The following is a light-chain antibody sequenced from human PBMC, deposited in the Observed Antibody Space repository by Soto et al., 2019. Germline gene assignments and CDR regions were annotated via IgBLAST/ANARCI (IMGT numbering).Light chain of an antibody. Sequence: EIVLTQSPGTLSLSPGERATLSCRASQSVSSSYLAWYQHKPGQSPRLLIHATSSRATGIPDRFSGSGSGTDLTLSISRLAPEDFEVYYCQQYAFSPFTFGPGTKVDVK. CDR3: QQYAFSPFT. CDR1: QSVSSSY. CDR2: ATS. V-gene: IGKV3-20*01. J-gene: IGKJ3*01.